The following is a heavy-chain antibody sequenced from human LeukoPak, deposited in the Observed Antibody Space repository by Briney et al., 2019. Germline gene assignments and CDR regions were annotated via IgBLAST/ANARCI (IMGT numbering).Heavy chain of an antibody. J-gene: IGHJ4*02. V-gene: IGHV3-23*01. CDR1: GFTFSSYA. D-gene: IGHD3-3*01. Sequence: GGSLRLSCAASGFTFSSYAISWVRQAPGKGLEWVSAISGSGGITYYADSVKGRFTISRDNSKSTLYLQMNSLRAEDTAVYYCAKDIGEWLPSYGGQGTLVTVYS. CDR2: ISGSGGIT. CDR3: AKDIGEWLPSY.